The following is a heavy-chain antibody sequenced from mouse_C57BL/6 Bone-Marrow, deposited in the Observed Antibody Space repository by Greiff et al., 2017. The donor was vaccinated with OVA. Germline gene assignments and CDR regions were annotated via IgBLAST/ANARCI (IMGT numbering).Heavy chain of an antibody. Sequence: QVQLQQSGAELVRPGTSVKVSCKASGYAFTNYLIEWVKQRPGQGLEWIGVINPGSGGTNYNEKFKGKATLTADKSSSTAYMQLSSLTSEDSAVYFCARGSNCEDYYAMDYWGQGTSVTVSS. CDR1: GYAFTNYL. J-gene: IGHJ4*01. CDR2: INPGSGGT. V-gene: IGHV1-54*01. D-gene: IGHD2-5*01. CDR3: ARGSNCEDYYAMDY.